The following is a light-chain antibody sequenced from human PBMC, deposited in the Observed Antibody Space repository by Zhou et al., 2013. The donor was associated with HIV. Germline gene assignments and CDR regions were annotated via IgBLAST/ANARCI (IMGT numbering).Light chain of an antibody. V-gene: IGKV1-6*01. CDR1: QSISSY. CDR3: LQDYNYPWT. CDR2: AAS. J-gene: IGKJ1*01. Sequence: IQMTQSPSIVSASVGDRVTITCRASQSISSYLNWYQQKPGKAPKLLIYAASSLQSGVPSRFSGSGSGTDFTLTISSLQPEDFATYYCLQDYNYPWTFGQGTKVEIK.